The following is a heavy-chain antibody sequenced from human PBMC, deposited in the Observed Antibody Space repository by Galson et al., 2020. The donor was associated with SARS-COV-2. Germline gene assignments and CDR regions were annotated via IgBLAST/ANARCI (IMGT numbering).Heavy chain of an antibody. CDR3: ASSQGDSSGYYNGY. Sequence: SLKISCAASGFTFDDYAMHWVRQAPGKGLEWVSGISWNSGSIGYADSVKGRFTISRDNAKNSLYLQMNSLRAEDTALYYCASSQGDSSGYYNGYWGQGTLVTVSS. V-gene: IGHV3-9*01. CDR2: ISWNSGSI. J-gene: IGHJ4*02. CDR1: GFTFDDYA. D-gene: IGHD3-22*01.